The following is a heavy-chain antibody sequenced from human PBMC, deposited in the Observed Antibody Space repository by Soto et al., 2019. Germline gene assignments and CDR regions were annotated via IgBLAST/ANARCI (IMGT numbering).Heavy chain of an antibody. CDR3: AGVDIVVVVVATENYYYYGMDV. J-gene: IGHJ6*02. D-gene: IGHD2-15*01. CDR1: GFTFSSYS. Sequence: EVQLVESGGGLVQPGGSLRLSCAASGFTFSSYSMNWVRQAPGKGLAWVSYIGSSSSTIYYADSVKGRFTISRDNAKNSLYLQMNSLRDEDTAVYYCAGVDIVVVVVATENYYYYGMDVWGQGTTVTVSS. CDR2: IGSSSSTI. V-gene: IGHV3-48*02.